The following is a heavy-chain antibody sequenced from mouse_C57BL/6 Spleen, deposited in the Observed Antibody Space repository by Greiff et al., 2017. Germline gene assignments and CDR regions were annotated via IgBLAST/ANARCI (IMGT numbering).Heavy chain of an antibody. CDR2: IRNKANGYTT. CDR3: ARYYYGSSSHFDY. J-gene: IGHJ2*01. Sequence: EVKLVESGGGLVQPGGSLSLSCAASGFTFTDYYMSWVRQPPGKALEWLGFIRNKANGYTTEYSASVKGRFTISRDNSQSILYLQRNALRAEDSATYYCARYYYGSSSHFDYWGQGTTRTVSS. V-gene: IGHV7-3*01. D-gene: IGHD1-1*01. CDR1: GFTFTDYY.